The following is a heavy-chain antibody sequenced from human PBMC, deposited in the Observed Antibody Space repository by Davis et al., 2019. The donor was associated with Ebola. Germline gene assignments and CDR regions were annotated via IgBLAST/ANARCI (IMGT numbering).Heavy chain of an antibody. J-gene: IGHJ4*02. CDR2: INSDGSST. D-gene: IGHD6-13*01. CDR3: ARVRSSSWYETPFDY. Sequence: HTGGSLRLSCAASGFTFSSYWMHWVRHAPGKGLVWVSRINSDGSSTSYADSVKGRFTISRDNAKNTLYLQMNSLRAEDTAVYYCARVRSSSWYETPFDYWGQGTLVTVSS. CDR1: GFTFSSYW. V-gene: IGHV3-74*01.